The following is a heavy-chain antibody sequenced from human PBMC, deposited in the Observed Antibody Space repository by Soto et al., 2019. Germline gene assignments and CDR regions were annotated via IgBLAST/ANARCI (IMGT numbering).Heavy chain of an antibody. J-gene: IGHJ3*02. D-gene: IGHD4-17*01. V-gene: IGHV3-21*01. CDR1: GFSFSYYR. CDR2: ISGSSSYI. Sequence: EVQLVEYGGGLDKPGESLRLSCAASGFSFSYYRMNWVRQAPGKGLEWVSSISGSSSYIYYGDSLKGRFTTSRDNAKNSLYLQLNSLRAEDTAVYYCARAINGDYADAFDIWGQGTMVTVSS. CDR3: ARAINGDYADAFDI.